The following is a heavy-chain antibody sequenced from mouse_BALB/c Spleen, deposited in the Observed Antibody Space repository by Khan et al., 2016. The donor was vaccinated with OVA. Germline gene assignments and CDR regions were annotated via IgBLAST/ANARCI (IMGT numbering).Heavy chain of an antibody. CDR3: ARRDYYGHWYFDV. J-gene: IGHJ1*01. D-gene: IGHD1-1*01. CDR1: GYSITSDYA. CDR2: ISYSGSA. Sequence: EVQLQESGPGLVKPSQSLSLTCTVTGYSITSDYAWNWIRQFPGNKLEWMGYISYSGSANYNQSLNSRISITRDTSENQFFLQLNSVTTEDTATYYCARRDYYGHWYFDVWGAGTSVTVSS. V-gene: IGHV3-2*02.